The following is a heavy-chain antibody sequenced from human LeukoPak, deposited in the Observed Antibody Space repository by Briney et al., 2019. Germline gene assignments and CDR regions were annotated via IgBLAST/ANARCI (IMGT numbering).Heavy chain of an antibody. CDR1: GGSISRYY. Sequence: PSETLSLTCTVSGGSISRYYWSWIRQPAGKGLEWIGRIYTSGSTNYNPSLKSRVTMSVDTSKNQFSLKLSSVTAADTAVYYCARDANCSSTSCYYYFDYWGQGTLVTVSS. CDR3: ARDANCSSTSCYYYFDY. D-gene: IGHD2-2*01. V-gene: IGHV4-4*07. J-gene: IGHJ4*02. CDR2: IYTSGST.